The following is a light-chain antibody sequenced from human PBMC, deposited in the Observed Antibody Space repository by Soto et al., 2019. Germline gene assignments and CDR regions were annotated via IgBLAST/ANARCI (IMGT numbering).Light chain of an antibody. V-gene: IGKV1-5*01. CDR1: QSITYR. J-gene: IGKJ1*01. CDR2: DAS. CDR3: QKYNSYSWK. Sequence: DIQLTHSPSFLSASVVYIVTITFRASQSITYRLAWYQQKPGKAPKLLIYDASSLESGVPSTFSGSGSGTEFTLTITSLQPDDFATYYCQKYNSYSWKFGQGTKVDIK.